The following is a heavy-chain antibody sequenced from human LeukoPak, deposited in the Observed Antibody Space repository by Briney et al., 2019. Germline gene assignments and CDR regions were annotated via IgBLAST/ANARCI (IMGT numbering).Heavy chain of an antibody. CDR3: ATETNGRHYDY. D-gene: IGHD1-14*01. V-gene: IGHV3-21*06. CDR1: GLTFSTSG. CDR2: IGPTGSDR. Sequence: KPGGSLRLSCTASGLTFSTSGFNWVRQAPGKGLEWVASIGPTGSDRYHADSIKGRFTISRDNANNFLYLQMNSLRAEDTAVYYCATETNGRHYDYWGQGTLLTVFS. J-gene: IGHJ4*02.